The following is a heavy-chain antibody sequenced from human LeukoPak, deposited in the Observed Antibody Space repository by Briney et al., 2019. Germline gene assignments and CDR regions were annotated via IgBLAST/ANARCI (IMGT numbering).Heavy chain of an antibody. Sequence: PGGSLRLSCAASGFTFSSYVMSWVRQAPGKGLEWVSAISGSGGATYYADSVKGRFTISRDNAKNLLFLQMNSLRAEDTAVYYCARMNYVSTGWGAPFDNWGQGTLVTVSS. CDR1: GFTFSSYV. J-gene: IGHJ4*02. CDR3: ARMNYVSTGWGAPFDN. D-gene: IGHD1-7*01. CDR2: ISGSGGAT. V-gene: IGHV3-23*01.